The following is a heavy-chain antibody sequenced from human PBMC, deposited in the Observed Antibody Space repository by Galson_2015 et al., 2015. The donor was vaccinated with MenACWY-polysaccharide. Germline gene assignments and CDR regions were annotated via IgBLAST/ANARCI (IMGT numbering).Heavy chain of an antibody. J-gene: IGHJ4*02. CDR1: GFTFSTYW. V-gene: IGHV3-74*01. CDR2: ITSDGSST. D-gene: IGHD5-12*01. CDR3: ARGYSGYD. Sequence: SLRLSCAASGFTFSTYWMHWVRQAPGKGLVWVSRITSDGSSTSYADSVKGRFTIYRDNAKNTLYLQMNSLRAEDTAVYYCARGYSGYDWGQGTLVTVSS.